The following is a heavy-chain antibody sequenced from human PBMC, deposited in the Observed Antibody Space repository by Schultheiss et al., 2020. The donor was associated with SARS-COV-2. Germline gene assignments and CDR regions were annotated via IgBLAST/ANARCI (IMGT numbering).Heavy chain of an antibody. Sequence: SETLSLTCTVSGGSISSYYWSWIRQPPGKGLEWIGEINHSGSTNYNPSLKSRVTISVDTSKNQFSLKVNSVTAADTAVYYCAKGTVTTIFRPKGTEMRYEMDVWGQGTTVTVSS. J-gene: IGHJ6*02. D-gene: IGHD5-12*01. CDR1: GGSISSYY. CDR2: INHSGST. CDR3: AKGTVTTIFRPKGTEMRYEMDV. V-gene: IGHV4-34*01.